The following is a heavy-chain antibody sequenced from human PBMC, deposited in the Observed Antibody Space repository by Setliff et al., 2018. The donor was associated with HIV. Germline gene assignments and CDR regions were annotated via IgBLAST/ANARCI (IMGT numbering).Heavy chain of an antibody. V-gene: IGHV3-74*01. CDR3: ARAVHSGWYYFDY. CDR1: GFTLSTYW. D-gene: IGHD6-19*01. J-gene: IGHJ4*02. CDR2: INSDGSTT. Sequence: GGSLRLSCAASGFTLSTYWMHWVRLVPGKGLVWVSRINSDGSTTSYADAVKGRFTISRDNAKNTLYLQMNSLRAEDTAVYYCARAVHSGWYYFDYWGQGTLVTVSS.